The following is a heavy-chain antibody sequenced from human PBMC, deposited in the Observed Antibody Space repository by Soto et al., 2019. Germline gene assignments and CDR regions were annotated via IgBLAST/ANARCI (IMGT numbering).Heavy chain of an antibody. J-gene: IGHJ4*02. V-gene: IGHV4-31*03. CDR3: ARGAYDSRGYYSQMNLGFDY. D-gene: IGHD3-22*01. CDR1: GGSISSGGYY. CDR2: IYYSGST. Sequence: QVQLQESGPGLVKPSQTLSLTCTVSGGSISSGGYYWSWIRQHPGKGLEWIGYIYYSGSTYYNPSLKSRVTISVDPSENQFSLKRSSVTAADTAVYYCARGAYDSRGYYSQMNLGFDYWGQGTLVTVSS.